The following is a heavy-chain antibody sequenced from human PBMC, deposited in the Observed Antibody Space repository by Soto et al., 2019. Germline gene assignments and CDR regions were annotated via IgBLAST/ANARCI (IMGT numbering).Heavy chain of an antibody. Sequence: GGSLRLSCAASGFTFSSYAMSWVRQAPGKGLEWVSAISGSGVSTYYADSVKGRFTISGDNSKNTLYLQMNSLRAEDTAVYYCAKGGDYGDDGVGGMDVWGQGTTVTVSS. CDR3: AKGGDYGDDGVGGMDV. J-gene: IGHJ6*02. D-gene: IGHD4-17*01. V-gene: IGHV3-23*01. CDR1: GFTFSSYA. CDR2: ISGSGVST.